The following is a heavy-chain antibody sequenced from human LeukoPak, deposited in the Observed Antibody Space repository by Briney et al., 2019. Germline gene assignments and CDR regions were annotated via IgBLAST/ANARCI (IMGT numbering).Heavy chain of an antibody. Sequence: GASVKVSCKASGYTFTSYGISWVRQAPGQGLEWMGWISAYNGNTNYAQKLQGRVTMTTDTSTSTAYMELRSLRSDDTAVYYCASSITYYYGSGSYYNPPEGAFDIWGQGTMVTVSS. J-gene: IGHJ3*02. CDR3: ASSITYYYGSGSYYNPPEGAFDI. CDR2: ISAYNGNT. V-gene: IGHV1-18*01. CDR1: GYTFTSYG. D-gene: IGHD3-10*01.